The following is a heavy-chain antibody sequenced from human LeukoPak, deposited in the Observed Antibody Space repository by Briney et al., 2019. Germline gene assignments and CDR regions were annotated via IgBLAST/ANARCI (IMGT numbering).Heavy chain of an antibody. Sequence: SETLSLNCTVFGDSITYYYWNWIRQSPAKGLEWIGYIHHNGFINYNLSLKSRVTISLGRSRNQFSLKMTSVTAADTAVYYCARRGTQRKGWNWLDPWGQGILVTVSS. CDR1: GDSITYYY. V-gene: IGHV4-59*08. D-gene: IGHD3-16*01. CDR2: IHHNGFI. CDR3: ARRGTQRKGWNWLDP. J-gene: IGHJ5*02.